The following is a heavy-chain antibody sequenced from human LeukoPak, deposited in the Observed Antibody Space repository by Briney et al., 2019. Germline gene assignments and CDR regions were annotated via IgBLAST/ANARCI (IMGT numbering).Heavy chain of an antibody. CDR1: GFTFSSYA. CDR3: AKDDASAEYFQH. V-gene: IGHV3-23*01. J-gene: IGHJ1*01. CDR2: ISGSGGST. Sequence: GGSLRLSCAASGFTFSSYAMSWVRQAPGKGLEWVSAISGSGGSTYYADSVKGRFTISRDNPKNTLYLQMNSLRAEDTAVYYCAKDDASAEYFQHWGQGTLVTVSS.